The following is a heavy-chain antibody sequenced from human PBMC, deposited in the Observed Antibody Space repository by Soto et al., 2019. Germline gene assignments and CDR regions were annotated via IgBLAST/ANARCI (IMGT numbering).Heavy chain of an antibody. J-gene: IGHJ6*03. CDR3: ARANSIRPYFYNMDV. V-gene: IGHV1-2*02. D-gene: IGHD2-21*01. CDR1: GYSFTAFY. CDR2: INPNSGGT. Sequence: QVQLVQSGAEVEKPGASVKVSCKAAGYSFTAFYIHWVRQARGQGFEWLGWINPNSGGTYYSQKFRARVTLTRDTSISTAYMDLTGLSSDDTAAYYCARANSIRPYFYNMDVWGQGTTVTVSS.